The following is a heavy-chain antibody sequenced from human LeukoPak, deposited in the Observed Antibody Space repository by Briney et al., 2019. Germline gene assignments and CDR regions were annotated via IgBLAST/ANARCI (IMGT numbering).Heavy chain of an antibody. CDR3: ARDVKTYTSGSYDY. Sequence: GGSLRLSCGASGFTFSTYNMNWVRQAPGKGLEWVSYISSSSSTIYYADSVKGRFTISRDNAKNTLYLQMDSLRAEDTAFYYCARDVKTYTSGSYDYWGQGTLVTVSS. CDR1: GFTFSTYN. V-gene: IGHV3-48*01. CDR2: ISSSSSTI. J-gene: IGHJ4*02. D-gene: IGHD3-10*01.